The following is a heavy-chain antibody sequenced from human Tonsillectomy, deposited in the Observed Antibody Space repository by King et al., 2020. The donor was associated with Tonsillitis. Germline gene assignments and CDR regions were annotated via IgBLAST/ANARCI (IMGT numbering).Heavy chain of an antibody. J-gene: IGHJ4*02. CDR3: AREGFGEHFDQ. D-gene: IGHD3-10*01. CDR1: GDSFIYYW. Sequence: VQLVESGTEVKKPGESLRISCKTSGDSFIYYWITWVRQMPGEGLEWLARINPSDSYSTYDPSFRGHVTVSVDKSISTAYLQWTSLRASDTATYYCAREGFGEHFDQWGQGTLVTVSS. CDR2: INPSDSYS. V-gene: IGHV5-10-1*03.